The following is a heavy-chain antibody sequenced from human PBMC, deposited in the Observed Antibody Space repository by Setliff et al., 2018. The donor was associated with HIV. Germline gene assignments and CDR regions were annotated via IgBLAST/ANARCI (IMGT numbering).Heavy chain of an antibody. CDR2: ISGSGDGT. CDR1: GFTFDRFW. V-gene: IGHV3-23*01. CDR3: AKVPGIRSFDY. Sequence: PGGSLRLSCAASGFTFDRFWMHWVRQAPGKGLVWVSGISGSGDGTYYAGSVKGRFTISRDNSKNTLYLQMNSLRAEDTAVYYCAKVPGIRSFDYWGQGTLVTVSS. D-gene: IGHD5-18*01. J-gene: IGHJ4*02.